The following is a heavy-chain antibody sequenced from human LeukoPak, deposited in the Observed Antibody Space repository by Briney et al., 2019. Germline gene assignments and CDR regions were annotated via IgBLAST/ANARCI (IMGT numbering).Heavy chain of an antibody. V-gene: IGHV4-39*07. Sequence: SETLSLTCTVSGGSISSSSYYWGWIRQPPGKGLERIGSIYYSGSTYYNPSLKSRVTISVDTSKNQFSLKLSSVTAADTAVYYCARAHLTVTDYYYYYMDVWGKGTTVTVSS. J-gene: IGHJ6*03. CDR2: IYYSGST. D-gene: IGHD4-17*01. CDR3: ARAHLTVTDYYYYYMDV. CDR1: GGSISSSSYY.